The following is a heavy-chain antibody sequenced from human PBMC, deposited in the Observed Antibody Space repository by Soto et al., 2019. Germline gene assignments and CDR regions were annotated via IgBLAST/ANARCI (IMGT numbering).Heavy chain of an antibody. CDR2: IIPIFGTA. V-gene: IGHV1-69*13. D-gene: IGHD2-2*01. Sequence: SVKVSCKASGGTFSSYAISWVRQAPGQGLEWMGGIIPIFGTANYAQKFQGRVTITADESTSTAYMELSSLRSEDTAVYYCASAPVHCSSTSCYEGGGYYYYGMDVWGQGPTVTVSS. J-gene: IGHJ6*02. CDR3: ASAPVHCSSTSCYEGGGYYYYGMDV. CDR1: GGTFSSYA.